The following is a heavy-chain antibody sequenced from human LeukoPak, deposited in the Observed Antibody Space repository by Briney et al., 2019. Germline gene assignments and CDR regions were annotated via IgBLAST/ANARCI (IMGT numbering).Heavy chain of an antibody. CDR3: TPVMVEDRGF. V-gene: IGHV3-15*01. CDR1: GFIFNKAW. Sequence: GGSLRLSCAASGFIFNKAWMNWVRQAPGKGPEWVGRIKSKNDGGTADYGSPVKGRFTISRDDSRNTLYLQMNSLISDDTAIYYCTPVMVEDRGFWGQGTLVTVSS. J-gene: IGHJ4*02. D-gene: IGHD2-15*01. CDR2: IKSKNDGGTA.